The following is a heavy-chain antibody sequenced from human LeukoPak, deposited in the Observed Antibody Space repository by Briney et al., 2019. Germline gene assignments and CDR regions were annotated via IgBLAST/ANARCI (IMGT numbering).Heavy chain of an antibody. V-gene: IGHV1-69*06. CDR3: AREGRGWYESGPSDNY. J-gene: IGHJ4*02. CDR2: IIPIFGTA. Sequence: VASVKVSCKASGGTFSSYAISWVRQAPGQGLEWMGGIIPIFGTANYAQKFQGRVTITADKSTSTAYMELSSLRSEDTAVCYCAREGRGWYESGPSDNYWGQGTLVTVSS. CDR1: GGTFSSYA. D-gene: IGHD6-19*01.